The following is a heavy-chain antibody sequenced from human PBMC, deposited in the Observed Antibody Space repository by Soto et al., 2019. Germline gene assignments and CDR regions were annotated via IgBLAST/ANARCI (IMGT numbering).Heavy chain of an antibody. V-gene: IGHV3-33*01. CDR3: ARDGSRYSTTESGMDV. CDR2: IWYDGSIK. CDR1: GSTFSSYG. Sequence: GGSLRLSCAASGSTFSSYGMHWVRQAPGKGLEWVAVIWYDGSIKYYADSVKGRFTISRDNSKNTLYLQMNSLRAEDTAVYYCARDGSRYSTTESGMDVWGQGTTVTVSS. D-gene: IGHD6-13*01. J-gene: IGHJ6*02.